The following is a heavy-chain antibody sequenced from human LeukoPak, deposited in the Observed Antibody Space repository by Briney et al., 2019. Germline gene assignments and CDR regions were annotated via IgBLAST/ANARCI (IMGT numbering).Heavy chain of an antibody. V-gene: IGHV4-4*09. CDR2: IYTSGST. J-gene: IGHJ6*03. Sequence: PSETLSLTCTVSGGSISSYYWSWIRQPPGKGLEWIGYIYTSGSTNYNPSLKSRATISVDTSKNQFSLKLSSVTAADTAVYYCARGLYSSSSWGYYYYYYMDVWGKGTTVTVSS. D-gene: IGHD6-6*01. CDR1: GGSISSYY. CDR3: ARGLYSSSSWGYYYYYYMDV.